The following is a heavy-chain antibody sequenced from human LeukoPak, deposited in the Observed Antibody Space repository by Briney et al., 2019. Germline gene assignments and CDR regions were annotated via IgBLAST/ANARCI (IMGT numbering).Heavy chain of an antibody. CDR3: ASPKRGGAFDM. D-gene: IGHD2-15*01. CDR2: INTDGSRT. V-gene: IGHV3-74*01. Sequence: PGGSLRLSCAASGFTFSTYWMHWVRQAPGKGLVWVSRINTDGSRTNYADSVKGRFTISRDNAKNTLYLQMNSLRAEDTAVYYCASPKRGGAFDMWGQGTVVTVSS. J-gene: IGHJ3*02. CDR1: GFTFSTYW.